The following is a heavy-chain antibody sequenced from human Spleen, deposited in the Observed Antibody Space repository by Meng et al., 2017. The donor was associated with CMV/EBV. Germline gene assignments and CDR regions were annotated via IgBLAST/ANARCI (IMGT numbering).Heavy chain of an antibody. D-gene: IGHD5-18*01. CDR3: ARESYSYGSILYYYYYYGMDV. Sequence: GGSLRLSCAASRFPLRRFTINWVRQGPGKGLEWVSSVSSDSDYTRYADSVKGRFTMSRDGAENSLHLQMNSLRVDDTAMYYCARESYSYGSILYYYYYYGMDVWGQGTTVTVSS. J-gene: IGHJ6*02. CDR2: VSSDSDYT. V-gene: IGHV3-21*01. CDR1: RFPLRRFT.